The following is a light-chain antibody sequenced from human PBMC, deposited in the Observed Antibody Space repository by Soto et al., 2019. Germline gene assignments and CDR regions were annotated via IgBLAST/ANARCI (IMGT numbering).Light chain of an antibody. CDR3: CSYAGSYTFV. V-gene: IGLV2-11*01. Sequence: QSVLTQPRSVSGSPGQSVTISCTGTSSDVGVYNYVSWYQQCPGKAPIIMIYDVSKRPSGVPDRFSGSKSDNTASLTISGLQAEDEADYYCCSYAGSYTFVFGIGTKVTVL. J-gene: IGLJ1*01. CDR2: DVS. CDR1: SSDVGVYNY.